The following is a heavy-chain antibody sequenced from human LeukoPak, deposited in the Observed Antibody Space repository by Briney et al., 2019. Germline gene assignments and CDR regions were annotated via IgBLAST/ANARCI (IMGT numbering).Heavy chain of an antibody. J-gene: IGHJ4*02. D-gene: IGHD5-24*01. V-gene: IGHV4-59*01. CDR2: IYDSGST. CDR3: ARDKRWLPFDY. Sequence: PSETLSLTCTVSGGSISTYYWSWIRQPPGKGLEWIGCIYDSGSTNYNPSLKSRVTISVDTSKNQFSLKLSSVTAADTAVYYCARDKRWLPFDYWGQGTLVTVSS. CDR1: GGSISTYY.